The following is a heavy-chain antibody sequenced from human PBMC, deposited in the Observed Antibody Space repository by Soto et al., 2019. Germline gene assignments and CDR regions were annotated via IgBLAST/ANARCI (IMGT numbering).Heavy chain of an antibody. CDR2: ISPYSGKT. V-gene: IGHV1-18*01. J-gene: IGHJ4*02. CDR1: GYTFTNYG. Sequence: QVQLVQSGAEVKKPGASVKVSCKASGYTFTNYGIAWVRQAPGQGLEWMGWISPYSGKTDYRQNLQGRVTMTADTSRXTAYMELRSLRSDDTAVYYCTRDRLTLTTSLIFDFWGQGTLVTVSS. D-gene: IGHD3-9*01. CDR3: TRDRLTLTTSLIFDF.